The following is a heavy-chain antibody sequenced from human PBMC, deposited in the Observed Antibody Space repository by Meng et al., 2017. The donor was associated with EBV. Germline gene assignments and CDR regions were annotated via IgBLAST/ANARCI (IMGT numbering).Heavy chain of an antibody. Sequence: GYLVHSGVRWDVARASVKDSCKAYTYDSPISTLTYVRQDHEQGRETMRWLRTYNYNRNYARRIQGRVTMNTDTSTTTAYMGLRTLRSDDTAVYYCAVGLVPGDFWGQGTLVTVSS. CDR2: LRTYNYNR. CDR3: AVGLVPGDF. D-gene: IGHD6-19*01. CDR1: TYDSPIST. V-gene: IGHV1-18*01. J-gene: IGHJ4*02.